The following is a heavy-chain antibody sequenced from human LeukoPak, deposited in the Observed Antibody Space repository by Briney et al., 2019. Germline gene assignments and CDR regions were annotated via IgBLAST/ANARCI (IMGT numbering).Heavy chain of an antibody. D-gene: IGHD3-22*01. V-gene: IGHV4-4*08. CDR3: AREPHYDSSGYYL. Sequence: SETLSLTCTVSGGSISSYYWSWIRQPPGKGLEWIGYIYSSGSTNYNPSLKSRVTIAVDTSKNQFSLKLSSVTAADTAVYYCAREPHYDSSGYYLWGQGTLVTVSS. J-gene: IGHJ4*02. CDR2: IYSSGST. CDR1: GGSISSYY.